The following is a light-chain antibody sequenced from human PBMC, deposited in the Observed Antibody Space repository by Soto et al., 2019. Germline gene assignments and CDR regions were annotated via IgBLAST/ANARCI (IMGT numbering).Light chain of an antibody. Sequence: QSVLTQPASVSVSPGQTITISCTGTSSYIGGYNAVSWYQHHPGKAPKLIIYEFTHRTSGVSDRFSASKSGNTASLTISGLHAEDEADYYCNSFRVSHLSVFGPGPKVTVL. V-gene: IGLV2-14*01. J-gene: IGLJ1*01. CDR2: EFT. CDR1: SSYIGGYNA. CDR3: NSFRVSHLSV.